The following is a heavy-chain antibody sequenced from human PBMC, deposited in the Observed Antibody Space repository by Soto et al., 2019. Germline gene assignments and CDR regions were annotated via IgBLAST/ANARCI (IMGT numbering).Heavy chain of an antibody. Sequence: SETLSLTCTVSGGSISSYYWSWIRQPPGKGLEWIGYIYYSGSTNYNPSLKSRVTISVDTSKNQFSLKLSSVTAADTAVYYCARASLYSSGGAGWFDPWGQGTLVPVSS. CDR2: IYYSGST. J-gene: IGHJ5*02. V-gene: IGHV4-59*01. CDR3: ARASLYSSGGAGWFDP. D-gene: IGHD6-19*01. CDR1: GGSISSYY.